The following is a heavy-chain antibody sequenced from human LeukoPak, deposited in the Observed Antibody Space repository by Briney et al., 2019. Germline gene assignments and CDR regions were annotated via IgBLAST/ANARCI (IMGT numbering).Heavy chain of an antibody. D-gene: IGHD5-12*01. CDR2: VSGDGSTT. V-gene: IGHV3-74*01. Sequence: SGGSLRLSCADSGFTFSSYWMHWVRQAPGKGLVWVSRVSGDGSTTNYADSVKGRFTISRDNARNTLYLQMDGLRAEDTAVYHCARVGDGYDSLAMDVWGQGTTVTVSS. J-gene: IGHJ6*02. CDR3: ARVGDGYDSLAMDV. CDR1: GFTFSSYW.